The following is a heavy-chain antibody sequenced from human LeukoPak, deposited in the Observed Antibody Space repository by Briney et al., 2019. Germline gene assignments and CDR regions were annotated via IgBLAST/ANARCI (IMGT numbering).Heavy chain of an antibody. V-gene: IGHV3-73*01. CDR3: TTILFY. Sequence: KVSCKASGYTFTGYYLHWVRQASGKGLEWVGRIRSKANSYATAYAASVKGRFTISRDDSKNTAHLQMNSLKTEDTAVYYCTTILFYWGQGTLVTVSS. CDR2: IRSKANSYAT. J-gene: IGHJ4*02. CDR1: GYTFTGYY. D-gene: IGHD2/OR15-2a*01.